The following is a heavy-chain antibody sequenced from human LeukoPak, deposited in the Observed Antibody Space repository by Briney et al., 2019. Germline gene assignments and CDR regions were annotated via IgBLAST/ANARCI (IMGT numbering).Heavy chain of an antibody. V-gene: IGHV4-59*12. J-gene: IGHJ4*02. CDR2: VYYTGST. CDR3: ARENIGYCSSTSCSY. D-gene: IGHD2-2*01. CDR1: GGSISSYY. Sequence: SETLSLTCTVSGGSISSYYWSWVRQPPGKGLEWVGFVYYTGSTNYSPSLKSRVTISVDTSKNQFSLKLSSVTAADTAVYYCARENIGYCSSTSCSYWGQGTLVTVSS.